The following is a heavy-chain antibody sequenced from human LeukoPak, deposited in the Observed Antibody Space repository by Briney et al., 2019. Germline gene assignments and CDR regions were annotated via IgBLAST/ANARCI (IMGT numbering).Heavy chain of an antibody. CDR2: IYPGDSDT. CDR1: GYSLTSYW. V-gene: IGHV5-51*01. D-gene: IGHD3-22*01. J-gene: IGHJ4*02. CDR3: ARQGPTYYYDSSGYYNRSTDY. Sequence: GGSLRLSCKGSGYSLTSYWIGWVRQMPGKGLEWMGIIYPGDSDTRYSPSFQGQVTISADKSISTAYLQWSSLKASDTAMYYCARQGPTYYYDSSGYYNRSTDYWGQGTLVTVSS.